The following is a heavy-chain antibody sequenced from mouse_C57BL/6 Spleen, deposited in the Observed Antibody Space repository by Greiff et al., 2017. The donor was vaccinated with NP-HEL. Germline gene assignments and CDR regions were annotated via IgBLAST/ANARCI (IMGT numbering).Heavy chain of an antibody. Sequence: VQLQQSGAELVKPGASVKISCKASGYAFSSYWMNWVKQRPGKGLEWIGQIYPGDGDTNYNGKFKGKATLTADKSSSTAYMQLSSLTSEDSAVYFCARWGTNYAMDYWGQGTSVTVSS. D-gene: IGHD1-1*01. CDR1: GYAFSSYW. V-gene: IGHV1-80*01. CDR3: ARWGTNYAMDY. CDR2: IYPGDGDT. J-gene: IGHJ4*01.